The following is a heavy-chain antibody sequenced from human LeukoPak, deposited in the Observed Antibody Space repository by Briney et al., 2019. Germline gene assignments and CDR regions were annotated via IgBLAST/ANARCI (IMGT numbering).Heavy chain of an antibody. J-gene: IGHJ4*02. Sequence: GGSLRLSCAASGFTVSSNYMSWVRQAPGKGLEWVSVIYSGGSTYYADSVKGRFTISRDNSKNTLYLQMNNLRAEDTAVYYCARGLGERRTYNWNGGYFDYWGQGTLVTVSS. CDR3: ARGLGERRTYNWNGGYFDY. CDR1: GFTVSSNY. CDR2: IYSGGST. D-gene: IGHD1-20*01. V-gene: IGHV3-53*01.